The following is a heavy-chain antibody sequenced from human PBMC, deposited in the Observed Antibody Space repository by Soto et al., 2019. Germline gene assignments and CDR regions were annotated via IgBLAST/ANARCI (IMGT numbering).Heavy chain of an antibody. CDR2: ISSRSSEI. CDR3: ARGDGAVGAAIDI. D-gene: IGHD2-15*01. CDR1: GFTFSDHY. V-gene: IGHV3-11*06. J-gene: IGHJ4*02. Sequence: PVGSLRLSCVVSGFTFSDHYMNWVRQAPGKGLQWVAYISSRSSEINYADPVKGRFTISRDNAKNSVFLHMTRLTSEDTGVYFCARGDGAVGAAIDIWGQGTLVTVSS.